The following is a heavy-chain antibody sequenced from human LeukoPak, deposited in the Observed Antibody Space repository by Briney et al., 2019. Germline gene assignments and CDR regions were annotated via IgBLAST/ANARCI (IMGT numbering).Heavy chain of an antibody. J-gene: IGHJ5*02. CDR1: LDSVSTNSAA. CDR2: TYYTPKWYH. CDR3: ARDWGTYSSGSHQGFDP. D-gene: IGHD6-19*01. Sequence: SQTLSLTCAISLDSVSTNSAAWNWTRHSRSRGLEWLGITYYTPKWYHEYAVSVKSRITINPDTSKNDFSMNLNSVTPEDTAVYDCARDWGTYSSGSHQGFDPWGQGTLVTVSS. V-gene: IGHV6-1*01.